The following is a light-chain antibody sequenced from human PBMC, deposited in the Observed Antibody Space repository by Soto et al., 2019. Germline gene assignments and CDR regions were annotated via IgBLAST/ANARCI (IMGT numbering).Light chain of an antibody. V-gene: IGKV1D-12*01. CDR2: GAS. Sequence: DIQMTQSPSSVSASVGDRVTITCRASQGISTWLAWYQQKPGKAPKLLIYGASSLQSGVPSRFSGSGSGTDFTLTIRSLQPDDSATYYCLQVDSYPWSFGQGTKVDIK. J-gene: IGKJ1*01. CDR1: QGISTW. CDR3: LQVDSYPWS.